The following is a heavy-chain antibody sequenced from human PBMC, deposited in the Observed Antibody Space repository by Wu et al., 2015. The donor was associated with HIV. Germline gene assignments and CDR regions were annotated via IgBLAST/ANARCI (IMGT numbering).Heavy chain of an antibody. V-gene: IGHV4-4*07. CDR1: GGSISSYY. CDR3: ARDWADILTGYMAFDI. D-gene: IGHD3-9*01. J-gene: IGHJ3*02. Sequence: QVQLQESGPGLVKPSETLSLTCTVSGGSISSYYWSWIRQPAGKGLEWIGRIYTSGSTNYNPSLKSRVTMSVDTSKNQFSLKLSSVTAADTAVYYCARDWADILTGYMAFDIWGQGTMVTVSS. CDR2: IYTSGST.